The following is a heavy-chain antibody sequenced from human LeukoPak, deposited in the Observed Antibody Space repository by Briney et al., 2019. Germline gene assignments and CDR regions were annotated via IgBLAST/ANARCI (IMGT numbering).Heavy chain of an antibody. CDR2: ISGDGGST. J-gene: IGHJ4*02. D-gene: IGHD6-13*01. V-gene: IGHV3-23*01. Sequence: GGSLRLSCVASGFTFSTYAMGWVRQAPGKGLEWVSGISGDGGSTYYADSVKGRFTISRDNSKNTLDLQMNSLRAEDTAVYYCAKATLGMTAAGSDDYWGQGLLVTVSS. CDR3: AKATLGMTAAGSDDY. CDR1: GFTFSTYA.